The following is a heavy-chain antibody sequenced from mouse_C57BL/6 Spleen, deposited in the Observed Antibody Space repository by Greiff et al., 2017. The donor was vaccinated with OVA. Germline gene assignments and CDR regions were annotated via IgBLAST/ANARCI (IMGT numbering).Heavy chain of an antibody. J-gene: IGHJ4*01. CDR1: GFTFSSYA. CDR3: TRETGYYAMDY. Sequence: EVKLMESGEGLVKPGGSLKLSCAASGFTFSSYAMSGVRQTPEKRLEWVAYISSGGDYIDYADTVKGRCTISRDNARNTLYLQMSSLKSEDTAMYYCTRETGYYAMDYWGQGTSVTVSS. CDR2: ISSGGDYI. V-gene: IGHV5-9-1*02. D-gene: IGHD4-1*01.